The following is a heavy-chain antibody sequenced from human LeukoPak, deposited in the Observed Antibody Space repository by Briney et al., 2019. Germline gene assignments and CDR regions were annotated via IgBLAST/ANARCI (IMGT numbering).Heavy chain of an antibody. CDR3: ARGPLRGVVIPEYFQH. J-gene: IGHJ1*01. CDR2: IIPIFGTA. CDR1: GGTFSSYA. D-gene: IGHD3-3*01. V-gene: IGHV1-69*05. Sequence: SVKVSCKASGGTFSSYAISWVRQAPGQGLEWMGGIIPIFGTANYAQKFQGRVTITRNTSISTAYMELSSLRSEDTAVYYCARGPLRGVVIPEYFQHWGQGTLVTVSS.